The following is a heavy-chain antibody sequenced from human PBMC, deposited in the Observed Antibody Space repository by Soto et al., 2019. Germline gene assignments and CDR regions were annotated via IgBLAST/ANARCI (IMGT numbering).Heavy chain of an antibody. Sequence: GGSLRLSCAASGFTFRSYGMHWVRQAPGKGLEWVAVISYDGSNKYYADSVKGRFTISRDNSENTLYLQMNSLRAEDTAVYYCARDEIYDILTGYYFLDYWGQGTLVTVSS. CDR2: ISYDGSNK. V-gene: IGHV3-30*03. CDR3: ARDEIYDILTGYYFLDY. J-gene: IGHJ4*02. D-gene: IGHD3-9*01. CDR1: GFTFRSYG.